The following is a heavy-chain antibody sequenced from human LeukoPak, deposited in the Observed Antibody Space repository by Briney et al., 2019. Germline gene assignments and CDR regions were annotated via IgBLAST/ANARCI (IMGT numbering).Heavy chain of an antibody. D-gene: IGHD1-26*01. Sequence: ASVKVSCTASGYTFDTHWMHWVRQAPGQGLEWMAIINPSGDFRSYAQKFQGRLTVTRDMSTRTVYMELSDLRPEDTAVYYCARDYSGEWEQLTGWWFDPWGQGTLVIVSS. V-gene: IGHV1-46*02. CDR1: GYTFDTHW. CDR2: INPSGDFR. J-gene: IGHJ5*02. CDR3: ARDYSGEWEQLTGWWFDP.